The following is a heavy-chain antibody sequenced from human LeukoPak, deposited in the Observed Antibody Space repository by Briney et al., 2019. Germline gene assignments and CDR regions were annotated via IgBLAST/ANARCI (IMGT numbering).Heavy chain of an antibody. Sequence: GGSLRLSCAASGFSFSYYEMNWVRQAPGKGLEGVSYINTDGSTIYEADSVKGRFTISRHNAKNSLYLQMNSLRAEDTAVYYCARDVVEYCSGGSCTRYAYWGQGSLVTVSS. CDR1: GFSFSYYE. CDR3: ARDVVEYCSGGSCTRYAY. V-gene: IGHV3-48*03. J-gene: IGHJ4*02. CDR2: INTDGSTI. D-gene: IGHD2-15*01.